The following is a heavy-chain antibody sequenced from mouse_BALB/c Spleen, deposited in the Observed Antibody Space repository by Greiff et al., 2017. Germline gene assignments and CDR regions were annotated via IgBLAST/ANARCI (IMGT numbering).Heavy chain of an antibody. Sequence: EVKVEESGGGLVKPGGSLKLSCAASGFTFSSYAMSWVRQTPEKRLEWVPTISSGGSYTYYPDSVKGRFTISRDNAKNTLYLQMSSLRSEDTAMYYCARQDYDSKCYAMDYWGQGTSVTVSS. CDR3: ARQDYDSKCYAMDY. CDR2: ISSGGSYT. V-gene: IGHV5-9-3*01. D-gene: IGHD2-4*01. J-gene: IGHJ4*01. CDR1: GFTFSSYA.